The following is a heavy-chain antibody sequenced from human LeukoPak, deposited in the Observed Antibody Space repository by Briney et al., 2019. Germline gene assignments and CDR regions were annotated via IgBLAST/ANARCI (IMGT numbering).Heavy chain of an antibody. CDR1: GFTFSSYA. D-gene: IGHD3-10*01. Sequence: SGGSLRLSCAASGFTFSSYAMTWVRQAPGKGLEWVSTISGGGTGTNYADSVKGRFTISRDNSKSTVYLQMNSLRAEDTAVYFCAKGGGQYYYGSGALDHWGQGTLVTVSS. V-gene: IGHV3-23*01. CDR2: ISGGGTGT. J-gene: IGHJ4*02. CDR3: AKGGGQYYYGSGALDH.